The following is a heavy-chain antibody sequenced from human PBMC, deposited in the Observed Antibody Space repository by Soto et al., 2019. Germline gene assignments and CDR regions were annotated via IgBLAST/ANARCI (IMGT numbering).Heavy chain of an antibody. D-gene: IGHD3-16*01. CDR2: IYYSGDT. CDR1: GGSISSGDYY. CDR3: ARLLPSGGAFDI. V-gene: IGHV4-30-4*01. Sequence: SETLSLTCTVSGGSISSGDYYWSWIRQPPGKGLEWVGYIYYSGDTYYNPSLKSRITISVDTSTNHFFLKVNSVTAADTAVYYCARLLPSGGAFDIWGQGTMVTVSS. J-gene: IGHJ3*02.